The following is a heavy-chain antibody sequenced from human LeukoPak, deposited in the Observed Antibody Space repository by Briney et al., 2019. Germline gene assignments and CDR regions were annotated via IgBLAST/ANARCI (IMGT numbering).Heavy chain of an antibody. V-gene: IGHV3-23*01. CDR3: ARDPNGDYIGAFDM. CDR2: IRGGGGSA. J-gene: IGHJ3*02. Sequence: PGGFLRLSCTASGFTFSAYAMMWVHQAPGKGPEWVSAIRGGGGSAFYADSVRGRFAISRDNSKHTLFLQMNSLRAEDTAVYYCARDPNGDYIGAFDMWGPGTMVTVSS. CDR1: GFTFSAYA. D-gene: IGHD4-17*01.